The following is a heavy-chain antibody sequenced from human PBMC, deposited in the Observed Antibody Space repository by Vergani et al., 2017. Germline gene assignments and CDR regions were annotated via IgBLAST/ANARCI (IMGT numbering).Heavy chain of an antibody. CDR2: INPNSGGT. CDR3: ARTYYDFWSGPRWDFDY. V-gene: IGHV1-2*02. Sequence: QVQLVQSGAEVKKPGASVKVSCKASGYTFTGYYMHWVRQAPGQGLEWMGWINPNSGGTNYAQKFQGRVTMTRDTSISTAYMELSSLRSEDTAVYYCARTYYDFWSGPRWDFDYWGQGTLVTVSS. D-gene: IGHD3-3*01. CDR1: GYTFTGYY. J-gene: IGHJ4*02.